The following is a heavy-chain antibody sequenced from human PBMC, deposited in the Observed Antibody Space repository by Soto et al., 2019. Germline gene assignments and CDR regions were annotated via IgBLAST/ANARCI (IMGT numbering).Heavy chain of an antibody. CDR1: GGTFSSYA. CDR2: IIPIFGTA. J-gene: IGHJ4*02. D-gene: IGHD6-6*01. Sequence: GASVKVSGKASGGTFSSYAISWVRQAPGQGLEWMGGIIPIFGTANYAQKFQGRVTITADESTSTAYMELSSLRSEDTAVYYCARVRRYSSSAYYFDYWGQGTLVTVSS. CDR3: ARVRRYSSSAYYFDY. V-gene: IGHV1-69*13.